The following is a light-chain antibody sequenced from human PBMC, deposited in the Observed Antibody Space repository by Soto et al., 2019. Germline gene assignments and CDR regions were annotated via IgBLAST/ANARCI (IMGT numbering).Light chain of an antibody. CDR1: SSNVGTYDL. Sequence: QSALTQPASVSASPGQSITISCTGTSSNVGTYDLVSWYQHHPDKAPKLIIYEGTKRPSGISSRFSGSKSGNTASLSISGLQAEDDADYYCCSFAVGAALVFGGGTKLIVL. CDR3: CSFAVGAALV. V-gene: IGLV2-23*01. J-gene: IGLJ2*01. CDR2: EGT.